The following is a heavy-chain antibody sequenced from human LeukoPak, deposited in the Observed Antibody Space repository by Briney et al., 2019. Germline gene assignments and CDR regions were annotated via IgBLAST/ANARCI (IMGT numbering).Heavy chain of an antibody. J-gene: IGHJ3*02. V-gene: IGHV4-59*01. Sequence: SETLSLTCTVSGGSISSYYWSWIRQPPGKGLEWIGYIFYSGGTHYSPSLNSRVTISLDTSKNQFSLKLTSVTAADTAVYYCARPGSSTSFIGTFDIWGQGAMVTVSS. CDR2: IFYSGGT. D-gene: IGHD2-2*01. CDR1: GGSISSYY. CDR3: ARPGSSTSFIGTFDI.